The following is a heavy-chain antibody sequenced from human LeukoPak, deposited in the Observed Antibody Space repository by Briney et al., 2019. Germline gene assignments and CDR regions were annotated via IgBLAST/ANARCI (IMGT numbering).Heavy chain of an antibody. Sequence: TETLSLTCTVSGVSVSSSSYYWSWIRQPPGKGLEWIGYISYSGSTNYIPSLESRVTISVDRSKNQSSLKLRSVTAADTAVYYCAGLYCSRTSCFFDYRGQGTLVTVSS. CDR3: AGLYCSRTSCFFDY. CDR1: GVSVSSSSYY. D-gene: IGHD2-2*01. CDR2: ISYSGST. V-gene: IGHV4-61*01. J-gene: IGHJ4*02.